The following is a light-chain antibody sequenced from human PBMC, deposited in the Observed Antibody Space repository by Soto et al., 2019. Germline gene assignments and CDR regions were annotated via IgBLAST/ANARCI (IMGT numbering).Light chain of an antibody. CDR2: AAS. CDR1: QSISDY. V-gene: IGKV1-39*01. CDR3: QQSHSAPFT. J-gene: IGKJ3*01. Sequence: DIQMTQSPFSLSASLGDRVTITCRASQSISDYLNWYQQKPGKGPKILIFAASSLQVGVPSRFSGSGSGTDFTLTISSLQPEDFATYFCQQSHSAPFTFGPGTTVDIK.